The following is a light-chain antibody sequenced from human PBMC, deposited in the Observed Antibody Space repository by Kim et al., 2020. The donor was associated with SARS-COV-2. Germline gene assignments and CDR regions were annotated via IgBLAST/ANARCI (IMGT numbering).Light chain of an antibody. V-gene: IGKV3-20*01. J-gene: IGKJ4*01. CDR3: QQYGTSPRT. CDR1: QSVSSNY. CDR2: GAS. Sequence: EIVLTQSPATLSLSPGERAALSCRASQSVSSNYLAWYQQKPGQPPSLLNYGASSRATGIPDRFSGSGFGTDFTPTITRLGPDIFAVYYGQQYGTSPRTVGGRATVGIK.